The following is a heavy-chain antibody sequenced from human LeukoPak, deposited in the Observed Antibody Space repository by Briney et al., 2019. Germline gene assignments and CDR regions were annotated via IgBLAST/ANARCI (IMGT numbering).Heavy chain of an antibody. CDR2: IYWDNDK. CDR3: AHRLPFSENWNTGWFDP. CDR1: GFSLSTSGVG. Sequence: SGPTLVSPTETLTLTCTFSGFSLSTSGVGVGWIRQPPGKALECLALIYWDNDKRYNPSLKNRLTITKDTSKNQVVLTMTNMDPVDTATYYCAHRLPFSENWNTGWFDPWGQGTLVTVSS. J-gene: IGHJ5*02. V-gene: IGHV2-5*02. D-gene: IGHD1/OR15-1a*01.